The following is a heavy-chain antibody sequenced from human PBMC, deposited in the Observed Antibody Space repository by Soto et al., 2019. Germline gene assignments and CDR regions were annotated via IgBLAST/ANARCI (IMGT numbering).Heavy chain of an antibody. J-gene: IGHJ5*02. CDR2: IYYSGST. D-gene: IGHD1-1*01. CDR3: ARRRAGTWMYKSFAP. Sequence: SETRSLPCTVSGGSLSRDDYYWSWIRQPPGKGLEWIGHIYYSGSTYYNPSLKSRVTISVDTSTNQFSLNVRSVTAADTAVYYCARRRAGTWMYKSFAPWGQGP. V-gene: IGHV4-30-4*01. CDR1: GGSLSRDDYY.